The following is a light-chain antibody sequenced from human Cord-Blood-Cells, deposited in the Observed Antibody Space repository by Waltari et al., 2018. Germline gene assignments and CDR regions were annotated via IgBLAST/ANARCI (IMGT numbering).Light chain of an antibody. CDR2: EGS. V-gene: IGLV2-23*03. CDR1: RRYFGGYTL. J-gene: IGLJ3*02. CDR3: CSYAGSSTFGV. Sequence: QSALTQPASVSGSPGQSITISCTGTRRYFGGYTLVSWYQQHTGKAPKLMIYEGSKRPSGVSNRFSGSKSVNMASLTISGLQAEDGADYYCCSYAGSSTFGVFGGGTKLTVL.